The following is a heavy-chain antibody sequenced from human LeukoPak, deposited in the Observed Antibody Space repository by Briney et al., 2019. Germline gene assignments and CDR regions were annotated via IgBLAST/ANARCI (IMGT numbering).Heavy chain of an antibody. CDR1: GFTFSSYA. J-gene: IGHJ5*02. CDR3: AREEWFDP. Sequence: GGSLRLSCAASGFTFSSYAMTWVRQAPGKGLEWVSRINSDGSITNYADSVKGRFTISRDNAKNTLYLQMNSLRAEDTAVYYCAREEWFDPWGQGTLVTVSS. V-gene: IGHV3-74*01. CDR2: INSDGSIT.